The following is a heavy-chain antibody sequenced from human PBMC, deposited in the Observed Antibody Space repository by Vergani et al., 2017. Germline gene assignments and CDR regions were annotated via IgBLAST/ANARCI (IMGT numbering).Heavy chain of an antibody. CDR2: ISGSGGST. J-gene: IGHJ6*03. CDR1: GFTFSSYA. V-gene: IGHV3-23*01. Sequence: EVQLLESGGGLVQPGGSLRLSCAASGFTFSSYAMSWVRQAPGKGLEWVSAISGSGGSTYYADSVKGRFTISRYNSKNTLYLQMNSLRAEDTAVYYCAKSVGYCSGGSCSYYYYMDVWGKGTTVTVSS. CDR3: AKSVGYCSGGSCSYYYYMDV. D-gene: IGHD2-15*01.